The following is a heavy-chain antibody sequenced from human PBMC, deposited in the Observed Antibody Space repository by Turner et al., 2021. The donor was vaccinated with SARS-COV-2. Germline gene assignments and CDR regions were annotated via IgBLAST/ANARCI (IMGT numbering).Heavy chain of an antibody. CDR3: GRLMATTDTNYFYYGMDF. D-gene: IGHD5-12*01. V-gene: IGHV3-21*06. J-gene: IGHJ6*02. CDR2: ISGSSRYI. CDR1: GFTFSPYS. Sequence: EVQLVESGGGLVEPGGSLRLSCAASGFTFSPYSMNWVRKAPGKGLEWVSSISGSSRYIFNADSVKGRFTISRDNARNSLYLQMDSLRAEDSAIYYCGRLMATTDTNYFYYGMDFWGQGTTVTVSS.